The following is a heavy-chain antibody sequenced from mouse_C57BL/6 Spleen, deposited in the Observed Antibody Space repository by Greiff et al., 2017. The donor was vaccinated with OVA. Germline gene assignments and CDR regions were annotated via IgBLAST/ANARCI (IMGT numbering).Heavy chain of an antibody. J-gene: IGHJ3*01. D-gene: IGHD2-4*01. V-gene: IGHV1-55*01. CDR1: GYTFTSYW. CDR2: IYPGSGST. Sequence: VQLQQPGAELVKPGASVKMSCKASGYTFTSYWITWVKQRPGQGLAWIGDIYPGSGSTNSNEKFKSKATLTVATSSSTAYMQLSSLTSEDSAVYYCARSYDYDYWFAYWGQGTLVTVSA. CDR3: ARSYDYDYWFAY.